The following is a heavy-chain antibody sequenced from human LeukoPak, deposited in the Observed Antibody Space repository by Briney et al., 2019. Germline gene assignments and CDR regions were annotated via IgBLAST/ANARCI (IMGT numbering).Heavy chain of an antibody. Sequence: ASVKVSCKASGYTFTSYYMHWVRQAPGQGLEWMGIINPSGGSTSYAQKFQGRVTMTRNTSISTAYMELSSLRSEDTAVYYCARQLRGIDYWGQGTLVTVSS. CDR3: ARQLRGIDY. CDR1: GYTFTSYY. D-gene: IGHD3-16*01. J-gene: IGHJ4*02. V-gene: IGHV1-46*01. CDR2: INPSGGST.